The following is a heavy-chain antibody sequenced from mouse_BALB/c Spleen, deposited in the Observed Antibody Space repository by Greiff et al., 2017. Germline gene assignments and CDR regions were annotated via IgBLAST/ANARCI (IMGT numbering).Heavy chain of an antibody. CDR1: GYTFTDYY. J-gene: IGHJ4*01. V-gene: IGHV1-77*01. CDR3: ARYYYGSSYAMDY. D-gene: IGHD1-1*01. Sequence: QVQLKQSGAELARPGASVKLSCKASGYTFTDYYINWVKQRTGQGLEWIGEIYPGSGNTYYNEKFKGKATLTADKSSSTAYMQLSSLTSEDSAVYFCARYYYGSSYAMDYWGQGTSVTVSS. CDR2: IYPGSGNT.